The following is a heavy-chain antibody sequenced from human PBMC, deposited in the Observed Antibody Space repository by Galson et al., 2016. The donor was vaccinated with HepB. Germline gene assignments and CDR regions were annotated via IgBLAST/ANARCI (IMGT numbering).Heavy chain of an antibody. J-gene: IGHJ5*02. D-gene: IGHD3-10*01. V-gene: IGHV3-23*01. CDR2: ITSNGGAT. CDR3: AKGGPSGRITMVRGTTQKWFDP. Sequence: SLRLSCAASGFTFSFYAMSWVRQAPDKGLEWVSSITSNGGATQYADSVKGRFTISRDNSKNTLYLQMNSLRAEDTAVYYCAKGGPSGRITMVRGTTQKWFDPWGQGTLVTVSS. CDR1: GFTFSFYA.